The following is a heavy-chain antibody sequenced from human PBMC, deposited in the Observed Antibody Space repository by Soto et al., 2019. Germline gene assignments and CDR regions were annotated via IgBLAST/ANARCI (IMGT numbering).Heavy chain of an antibody. CDR2: INPNSGGT. J-gene: IGHJ6*02. CDR3: ARGEYSNLYYHYVMDA. CDR1: GYTFTGYY. Sequence: ASVKVSCKASGYTFTGYYMHWVRQAPGQGLEWMGWINPNSGGTNYAQKFQGRVTMTRDTSISTAYMELSRLRSDDTAVYYCARGEYSNLYYHYVMDAWGQGTTVTVSS. V-gene: IGHV1-2*02. D-gene: IGHD4-4*01.